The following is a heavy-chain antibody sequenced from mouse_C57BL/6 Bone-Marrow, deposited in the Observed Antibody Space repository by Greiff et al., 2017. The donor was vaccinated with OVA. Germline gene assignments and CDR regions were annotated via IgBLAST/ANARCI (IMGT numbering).Heavy chain of an antibody. V-gene: IGHV1-61*01. Sequence: VKLQQPGAELVRPGSSVKLSCKASGYTFTSYWMDWVKQRPGQGLEWIGNIYPSDSETHYNQKFKDKATLTVDKSSSTAYMQLSSLTSEDSAVYYCARANWDSYAMDYWGQGTSVTVSS. J-gene: IGHJ4*01. CDR2: IYPSDSET. D-gene: IGHD4-1*02. CDR1: GYTFTSYW. CDR3: ARANWDSYAMDY.